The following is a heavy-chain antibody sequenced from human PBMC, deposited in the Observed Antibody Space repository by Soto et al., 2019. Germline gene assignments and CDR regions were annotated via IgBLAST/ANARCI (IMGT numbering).Heavy chain of an antibody. CDR1: GFTFSSYA. Sequence: PGGSLRLSCAASGFTFSSYAMSWVRQAPGKGLEWVSAISGSGGSTYYADSVKGRFTISRDNSKSTLYLQMNSLRAEDTAVYYCASPADAEEYYGHDYWGQGTLVTVSS. CDR2: ISGSGGST. D-gene: IGHD4-17*01. CDR3: ASPADAEEYYGHDY. V-gene: IGHV3-23*01. J-gene: IGHJ4*02.